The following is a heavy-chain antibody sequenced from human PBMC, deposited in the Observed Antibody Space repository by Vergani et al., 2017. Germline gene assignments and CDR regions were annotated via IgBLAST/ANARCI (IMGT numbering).Heavy chain of an antibody. J-gene: IGHJ6*02. Sequence: QVQLVESGGGVVKPGRSLRLSCAASGFTFSSYGMHWVRQAPGKGLEWVAVIWYDGSNKYYADSVKGRFTISRDNAKNSLYLQMNSLRAEDTAGYYCARDGSSGWDWVGSSYYYYGMDVWGQGTTVTVSS. CDR2: IWYDGSNK. CDR1: GFTFSSYG. V-gene: IGHV3-33*01. CDR3: ARDGSSGWDWVGSSYYYYGMDV. D-gene: IGHD6-19*01.